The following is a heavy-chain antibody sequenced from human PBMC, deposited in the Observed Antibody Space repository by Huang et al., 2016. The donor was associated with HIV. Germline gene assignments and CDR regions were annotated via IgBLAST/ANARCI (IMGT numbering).Heavy chain of an antibody. D-gene: IGHD2-8*01. CDR2: IDWKRGAV. CDR1: GFNFDDYA. CDR3: TGGGVYAAF. V-gene: IGHV3-9*01. J-gene: IGHJ4*02. Sequence: EVQMVESGGGLVQPGKSLRLACAASGFNFDDYAMHWVRQAPGKGLEWVSGIDWKRGAVGYADSVRGRFTISRDSAKNSLYLQMNNLRPEDTAFYFCTGGGVYAAFWGQGTLVTVSS.